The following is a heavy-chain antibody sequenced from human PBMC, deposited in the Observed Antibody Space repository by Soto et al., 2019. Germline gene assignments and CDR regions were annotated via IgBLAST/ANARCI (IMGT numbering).Heavy chain of an antibody. CDR3: ARTTAVAGTPEFDY. D-gene: IGHD6-19*01. CDR2: ISYDGSSK. J-gene: IGHJ4*02. CDR1: GFTFGSFS. Sequence: QLQLVESGGGVVQPGGSLRLSCVASGFTFGSFSLHWVRQAPGKGLEWLALISYDGSSKYNADSVKGRFTISRENSNNTLYLQLSSLRPEDTAVYYCARTTAVAGTPEFDYWGQGALVTVSS. V-gene: IGHV3-30-3*01.